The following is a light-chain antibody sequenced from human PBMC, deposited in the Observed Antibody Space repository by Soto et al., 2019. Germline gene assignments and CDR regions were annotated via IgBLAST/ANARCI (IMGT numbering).Light chain of an antibody. CDR2: GAS. Sequence: IQMTQSPSSLSASVGDGVTLTCRASHTIATYLNWYQQKPGQVPEVLIYGASILHVGVPSRFTGSGYGTDFTLTINNLQPEDFAIYYCQQFYYYPHTFGQGTKLEVK. V-gene: IGKV1-39*01. CDR3: QQFYYYPHT. J-gene: IGKJ2*01. CDR1: HTIATY.